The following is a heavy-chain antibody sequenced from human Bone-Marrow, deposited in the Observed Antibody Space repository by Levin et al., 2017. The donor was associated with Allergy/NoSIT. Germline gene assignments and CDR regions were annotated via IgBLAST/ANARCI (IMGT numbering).Heavy chain of an antibody. CDR2: MNPNSGNT. CDR3: ARGISMWLPYYFDY. D-gene: IGHD6-19*01. Sequence: ASVKVSCKASGYTFTSYDINWVRQATGQGLEWMGWMNPNSGNTGYAQKFQGRVTMTRNTSISTAYMELSSLRSEDTAVYYCARGISMWLPYYFDYWGQGTLVTVSS. J-gene: IGHJ4*02. V-gene: IGHV1-8*01. CDR1: GYTFTSYD.